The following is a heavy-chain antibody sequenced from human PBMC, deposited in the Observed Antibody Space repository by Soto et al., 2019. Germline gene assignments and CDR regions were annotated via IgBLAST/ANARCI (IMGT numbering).Heavy chain of an antibody. V-gene: IGHV4-31*03. CDR2: ISNSGST. CDR3: AREMRYDSDNSGHSHFDF. Sequence: PSETLSLTCTVSGGSISSSDYSWSWIRQYPGKGLEWIGYISNSGSTYYNWSLKRRLTISIDTSKNHFSLKLSSVTAADTAVYYCAREMRYDSDNSGHSHFDFWGRGAPVTVSS. J-gene: IGHJ4*02. D-gene: IGHD3-22*01. CDR1: GGSISSSDYS.